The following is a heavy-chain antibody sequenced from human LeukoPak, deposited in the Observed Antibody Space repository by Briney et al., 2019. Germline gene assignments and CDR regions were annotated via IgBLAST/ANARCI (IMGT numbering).Heavy chain of an antibody. D-gene: IGHD4-17*01. CDR2: IYTSGSS. CDR3: ARAAYGDYRYYYFYLDV. V-gene: IGHV4-4*07. CDR1: GGSINSYY. Sequence: PSETLSLTCTVSGGSINSYYWSWIRQPAGKGLEWIGRIYTSGSSNYNPSLKSRVTMSVDTSKNQFSLRPTSVTAADTAVYYCARAAYGDYRYYYFYLDVWGKGTTVTVSS. J-gene: IGHJ6*03.